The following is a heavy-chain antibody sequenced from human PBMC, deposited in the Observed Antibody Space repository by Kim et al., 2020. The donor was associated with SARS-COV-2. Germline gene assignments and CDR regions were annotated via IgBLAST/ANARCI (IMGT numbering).Heavy chain of an antibody. CDR3: ATDLAQWLASRSSYGMDV. CDR2: ISYDGTNK. J-gene: IGHJ6*02. V-gene: IGHV3-30-3*01. Sequence: GGSLRLSCAASGFTFRNYALHWVRQAPGKGPEWVSVISYDGTNKYYADLVRGRFTISRVNPKDMLYLHMNSLRINDTSLHYCATDLAQWLASRSSYGMDVWGHATTVTVS. D-gene: IGHD6-19*01. CDR1: GFTFRNYA.